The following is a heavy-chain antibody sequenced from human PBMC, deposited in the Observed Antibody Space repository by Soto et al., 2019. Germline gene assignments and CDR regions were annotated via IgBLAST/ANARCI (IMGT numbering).Heavy chain of an antibody. D-gene: IGHD2-2*01. J-gene: IGHJ6*02. CDR1: GYTFTGYY. CDR3: ARDPSYDIVVVPAADSYYYGMDV. Sequence: ASVKVSCKASGYTFTGYYMHWVRQAPGQGLEWMGWINPNSGGTNYAQKFQGRVTMTRDTSISTAYVELSRLRSDDTAVYYCARDPSYDIVVVPAADSYYYGMDVWGQGTTVTVSS. V-gene: IGHV1-2*02. CDR2: INPNSGGT.